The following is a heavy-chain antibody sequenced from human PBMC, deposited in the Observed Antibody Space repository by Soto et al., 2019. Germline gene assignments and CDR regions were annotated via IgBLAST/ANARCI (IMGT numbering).Heavy chain of an antibody. J-gene: IGHJ4*02. D-gene: IGHD4-17*01. Sequence: QVQLQESGPGLVKPSGTLSLTCAVSGGSISSSNWWSWVRQPPGKGLEWIGEIYHSGSTNYNPSLKSRVNISVDQSKNQFSMKLSSVTAADTAEYYCARSTRSGTTFDYWGQGTLVTVSS. CDR2: IYHSGST. CDR3: ARSTRSGTTFDY. V-gene: IGHV4-4*02. CDR1: GGSISSSNW.